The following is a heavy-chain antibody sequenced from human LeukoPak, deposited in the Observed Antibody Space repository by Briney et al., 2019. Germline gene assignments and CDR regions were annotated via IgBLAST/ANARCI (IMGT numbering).Heavy chain of an antibody. J-gene: IGHJ4*02. V-gene: IGHV3-23*01. CDR1: GFTFSSYA. CDR2: VSGGGAYT. CDR3: AKRITVSAGYYLDS. D-gene: IGHD2-8*01. Sequence: GGSLRLSCAASGFTFSSYAMSWVRQAPGKGLEWVSTVSGGGAYTYYADSVKGRFTVSRDDSKSMHFLQMNSLRPEDTALYFCAKRITVSAGYYLDSWGQGTLVAVSS.